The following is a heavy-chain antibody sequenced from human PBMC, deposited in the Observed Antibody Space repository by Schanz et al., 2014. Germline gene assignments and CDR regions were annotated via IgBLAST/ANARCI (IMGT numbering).Heavy chain of an antibody. J-gene: IGHJ5*01. CDR3: AKDLYNYGIFDS. CDR1: GLNFDYYG. D-gene: IGHD3-16*01. CDR2: IGYDGSEK. V-gene: IGHV3-33*06. Sequence: VQLVECGGGLVQPGRSLRLSCATSGLNFDYYGMNWVRQAPGKGLEWVANIGYDGSEKYYVDSVKGRFTISRDNSRKTLYLQMNSLRADDTAVYYCAKDLYNYGIFDSWGQGTLVTVSS.